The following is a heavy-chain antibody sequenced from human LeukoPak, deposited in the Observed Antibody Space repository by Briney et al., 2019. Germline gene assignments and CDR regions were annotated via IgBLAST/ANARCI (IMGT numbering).Heavy chain of an antibody. CDR3: ARDRVTTNAPYFDY. D-gene: IGHD1-1*01. V-gene: IGHV1-2*02. J-gene: IGHJ4*02. CDR1: GYTFTGYY. CDR2: INLNSGGT. Sequence: ASVKVSCKASGYTFTGYYMHWVRQAPGQGLEWMGWINLNSGGTNYAQKFQGRVTMTRDTSISTASMELSRLRSDDTAVYYCARDRVTTNAPYFDYWGQGTLVTVSS.